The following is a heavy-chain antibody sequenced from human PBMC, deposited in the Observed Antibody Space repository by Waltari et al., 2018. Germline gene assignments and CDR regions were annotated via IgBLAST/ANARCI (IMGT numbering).Heavy chain of an antibody. CDR2: IYTSGST. Sequence: QVQLQELGPGLVKPSETLSLTCTVSGGSISSYYWSWIRQPAGKGLEWIGRIYTSGSTNYNPSLKSRVTMSVDTSKNQFSLKLSSVTAADTAVYYCARDTVYGEGARDAFDIWGQGTMVTVSS. D-gene: IGHD4-17*01. CDR3: ARDTVYGEGARDAFDI. CDR1: GGSISSYY. J-gene: IGHJ3*02. V-gene: IGHV4-4*07.